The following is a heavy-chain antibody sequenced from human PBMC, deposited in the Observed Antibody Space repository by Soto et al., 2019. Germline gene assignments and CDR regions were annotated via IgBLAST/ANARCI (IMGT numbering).Heavy chain of an antibody. Sequence: EVQLLESGGGLVQPGGSLRLSCAASAFAFSRSAMSWVRQTPGKGLEWVSAISGNGDRTFYADSVKGRVTISRDNSKNTLYLEMSSLRVEDTDVYYCAKGLSGSGAYQYFDPWGQGTLVTVSS. CDR3: AKGLSGSGAYQYFDP. CDR1: AFAFSRSA. V-gene: IGHV3-23*01. D-gene: IGHD3-10*01. J-gene: IGHJ5*02. CDR2: ISGNGDRT.